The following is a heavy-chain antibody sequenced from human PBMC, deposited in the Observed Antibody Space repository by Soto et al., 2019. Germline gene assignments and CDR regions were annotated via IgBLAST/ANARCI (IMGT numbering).Heavy chain of an antibody. CDR2: IYYSGTT. CDR1: GGSISNYY. J-gene: IGHJ6*02. CDR3: ARGVSSSWYDYYYGMDV. Sequence: SETLSLTCTVSGGSISNYYWTWIRQPPGKGLEWIGYIYYSGTTNYNPSLKSRVTISVDASKNQFSLRLSSVTAADTAVYYCARGVSSSWYDYYYGMDVWGQGITVTVSS. V-gene: IGHV4-59*12. D-gene: IGHD6-13*01.